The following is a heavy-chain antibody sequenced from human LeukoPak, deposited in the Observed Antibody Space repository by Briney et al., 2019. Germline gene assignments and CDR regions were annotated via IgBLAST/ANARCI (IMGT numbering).Heavy chain of an antibody. Sequence: GGSLRLPCAASGFAFSSYAMSWVRQAPGKGLEWVSAISGSGGSTYYADSVKGRFTISRDNSKNTLYLQMNSLRAEDTAVYYCAKDYGDYGGGYDYWGQGTLVTVSS. CDR1: GFAFSSYA. J-gene: IGHJ4*02. V-gene: IGHV3-23*01. CDR2: ISGSGGST. CDR3: AKDYGDYGGGYDY. D-gene: IGHD4-17*01.